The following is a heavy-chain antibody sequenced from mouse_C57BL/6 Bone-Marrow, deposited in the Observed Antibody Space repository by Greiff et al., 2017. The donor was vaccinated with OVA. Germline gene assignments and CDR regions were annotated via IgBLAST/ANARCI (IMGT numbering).Heavy chain of an antibody. CDR3: AREIWLYAMDY. CDR1: GFTFSSYA. D-gene: IGHD2-2*01. J-gene: IGHJ4*01. CDR2: ISDGGSYT. Sequence: EVMLVESGGGLVKPGGSLKLSCAASGFTFSSYAMSWVRQTPEKRLEWVATISDGGSYTYYPDNVKGRFTISRDNAKNNLYLQMSHLKSEDTAMYYCAREIWLYAMDYWGQGTSVTVSS. V-gene: IGHV5-4*01.